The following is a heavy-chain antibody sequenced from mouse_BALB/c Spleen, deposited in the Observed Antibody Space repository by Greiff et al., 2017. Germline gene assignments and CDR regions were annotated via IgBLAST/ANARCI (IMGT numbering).Heavy chain of an antibody. V-gene: IGHV1-7*01. J-gene: IGHJ3*01. CDR3: ARSAYGIPFAY. Sequence: QVQLQQSGAELAKPGASVKMSCKASGYTFTSYWMHWVKQRPGQGLEWIGYINPSTGYTEYNQKFKDKATLTADKSSSTAYMQLSSLTSEDSAVYYCARSAYGIPFAYWGQGTLVTVSA. CDR1: GYTFTSYW. CDR2: INPSTGYT. D-gene: IGHD1-1*01.